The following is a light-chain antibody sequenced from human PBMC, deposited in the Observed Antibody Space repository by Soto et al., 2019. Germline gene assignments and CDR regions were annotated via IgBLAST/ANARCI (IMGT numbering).Light chain of an antibody. CDR1: QSVSSSY. Sequence: IVLTQSPGTLSLSPGERATLSCRASQSVSSSYLAWYQQKPGQAPRLLIYDASNRATGIPARFSGSGSGTDFTLTISSLEPEDFAVYYCQQRSNWPPVTFGGGTKVDIK. CDR3: QQRSNWPPVT. J-gene: IGKJ4*01. CDR2: DAS. V-gene: IGKV3D-20*02.